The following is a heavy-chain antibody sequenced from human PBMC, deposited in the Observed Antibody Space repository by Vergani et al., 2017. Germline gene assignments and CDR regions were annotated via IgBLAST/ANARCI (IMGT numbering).Heavy chain of an antibody. CDR2: ISSSGSTI. V-gene: IGHV3-11*01. Sequence: QVQLVESGGGLVKPGGSLRLSCAASGFTFSDYYMSWIRQAPGKGLEWFSYISSSGSTIYYADSVKGRFTISRDNAKNSLSLQMNSLRVEDTAVYYCAAYDFWSGYYSANDAFDIWGQGTMVTVSS. CDR3: AAYDFWSGYYSANDAFDI. CDR1: GFTFSDYY. D-gene: IGHD3-3*01. J-gene: IGHJ3*02.